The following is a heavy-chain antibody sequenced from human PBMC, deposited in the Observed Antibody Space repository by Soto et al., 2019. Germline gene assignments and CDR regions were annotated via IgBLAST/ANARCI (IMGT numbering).Heavy chain of an antibody. CDR2: IGHLENT. J-gene: IGHJ4*02. CDR3: ARGGGNDPFDS. Sequence: SETLSLTCTVSGGSITHGGFSWSWIRQSPGKGLEWIGYIGHLENTYFHPTFKSRLTMSIDRSMNQFSLNLSSVTATDRAVYYCARGGGNDPFDSWGQGVLVTVSS. CDR1: GGSITHGGFS. V-gene: IGHV4-30-2*06. D-gene: IGHD5-12*01.